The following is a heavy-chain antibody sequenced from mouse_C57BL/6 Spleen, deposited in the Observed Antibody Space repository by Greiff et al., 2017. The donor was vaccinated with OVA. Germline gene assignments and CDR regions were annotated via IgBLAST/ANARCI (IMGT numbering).Heavy chain of an antibody. CDR2: IHPSDSDT. J-gene: IGHJ3*01. CDR3: AMGHSNYAAY. V-gene: IGHV1-74*01. Sequence: VQLQQPGAELVKPGASVKVSCKASGYTFTSYWMHWVQQRPGQGLEWIGRIHPSDSDTNYNQKFKGKATLTVDNSSSTAYMQLSSLTSEDSAVYYCAMGHSNYAAYWGQGTLVTVSA. D-gene: IGHD2-5*01. CDR1: GYTFTSYW.